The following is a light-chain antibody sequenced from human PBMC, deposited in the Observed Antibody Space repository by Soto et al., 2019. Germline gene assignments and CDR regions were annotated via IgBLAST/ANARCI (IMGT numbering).Light chain of an antibody. CDR3: SSYTSSSIPVV. V-gene: IGLV2-14*01. CDR2: DVS. Sequence: QSALTQPASVSGSPGQSITISCTGTSSDVGGYNYVSWYQQHPGKAPKLMLYDVSNRPSGVSNRFSGSKSGNTASLTISGPQAEDEADYYCSSYTSSSIPVVFGGGTKLTVL. J-gene: IGLJ2*01. CDR1: SSDVGGYNY.